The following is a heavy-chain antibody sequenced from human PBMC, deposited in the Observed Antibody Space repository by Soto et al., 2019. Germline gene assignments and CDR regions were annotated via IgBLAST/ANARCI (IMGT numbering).Heavy chain of an antibody. Sequence: GGSLRLSCTASGFTFGDYAMSWVRQAPGKGLEWVGFIRSKAYGGTTECAASVKGRFTISRDDSKSIAYLQMNSLKTEDTAVYYCTRVGTMTSYWGQGTLVTVSS. CDR2: IRSKAYGGTT. J-gene: IGHJ4*02. D-gene: IGHD3-22*01. V-gene: IGHV3-49*04. CDR1: GFTFGDYA. CDR3: TRVGTMTSY.